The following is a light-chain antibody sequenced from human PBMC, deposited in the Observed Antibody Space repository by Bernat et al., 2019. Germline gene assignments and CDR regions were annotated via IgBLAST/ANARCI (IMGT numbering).Light chain of an antibody. J-gene: IGLJ3*02. CDR3: AVWDDGLSGWV. V-gene: IGLV1-47*02. CDR1: NSNIGNHY. Sequence: QSVLTQPPSASGTPGQRVTISCSGSNSNIGNHYVYWYQQLPGMAPKVLIYTNNHRPSGVPDRFSGSKSGTSASLAIRGLRSEDEADYYCAVWDDGLSGWVFGGGTKLTVL. CDR2: TNN.